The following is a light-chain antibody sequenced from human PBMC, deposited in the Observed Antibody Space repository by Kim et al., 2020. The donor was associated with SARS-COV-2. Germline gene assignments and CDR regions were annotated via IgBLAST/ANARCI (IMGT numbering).Light chain of an antibody. CDR3: QSADASGTYV. Sequence: SYELTQPPSVSVSPGQTARITCSGDALPKQYTHWYQQKLGQAPVLVIYKDTERPSGIPGRFSGSSSGTTVTLTINGVQAEDEADYYCQSADASGTYVFGSGTKVTVL. V-gene: IGLV3-25*03. CDR2: KDT. CDR1: ALPKQY. J-gene: IGLJ1*01.